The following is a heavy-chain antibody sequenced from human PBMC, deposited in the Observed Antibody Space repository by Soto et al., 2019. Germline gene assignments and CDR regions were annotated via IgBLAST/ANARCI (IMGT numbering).Heavy chain of an antibody. D-gene: IGHD4-17*01. CDR1: GGSISSGGYY. CDR3: ARDHDGDPNWFDP. Sequence: QVQLQESGPGLVKPSQTLSLTCTVSGGSISSGGYYWSWIRQHPGKGLEWIGYIYYSGSTYYNPSLKSRVTISVDTSKNQFSLKLSSVTAGDTAVYYCARDHDGDPNWFDPWGQGTLVTVSS. CDR2: IYYSGST. J-gene: IGHJ5*02. V-gene: IGHV4-31*03.